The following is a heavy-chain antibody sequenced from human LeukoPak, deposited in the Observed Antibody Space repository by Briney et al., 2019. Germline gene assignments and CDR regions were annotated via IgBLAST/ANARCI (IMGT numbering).Heavy chain of an antibody. CDR3: ARHRDYYDP. D-gene: IGHD3-22*01. J-gene: IGHJ4*02. CDR2: IYYSGSA. CDR1: GASINNNF. V-gene: IGHV4-59*08. Sequence: SEPLTLTCTVSGASINNNFWTWIRQPPGKGLEWLGYIYYSGSANYNPSLKSRVIISGDTSKNQISLNLTSVTATDTAVYFCARHRDYYDPWGQGTLVTVSS.